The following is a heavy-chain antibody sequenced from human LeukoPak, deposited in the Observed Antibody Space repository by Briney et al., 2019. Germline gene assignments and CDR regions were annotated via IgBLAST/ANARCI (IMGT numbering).Heavy chain of an antibody. Sequence: GASVKVSCKASGGTFSSYAISWVRQAPGQGLEWMGRIIPILGIANYAQKFQGRVTITADKSTSTAYMELSSLRSEDTAVYYCARGRGYSYGRVDYWGQGTLVTVSS. CDR1: GGTFSSYA. J-gene: IGHJ4*02. D-gene: IGHD5-18*01. CDR2: IIPILGIA. CDR3: ARGRGYSYGRVDY. V-gene: IGHV1-69*04.